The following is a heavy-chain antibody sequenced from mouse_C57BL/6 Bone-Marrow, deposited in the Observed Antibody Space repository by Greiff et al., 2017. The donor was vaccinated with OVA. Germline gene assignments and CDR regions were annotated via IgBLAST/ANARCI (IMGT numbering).Heavy chain of an antibody. D-gene: IGHD3-3*01. V-gene: IGHV1-54*01. Sequence: QVQLQQSGAELVRPGTSVKVSCKASGYAFTNYLIEWVKQRPGQGLEWIGVINPGSGGTNYNEKFKGKATLTADKSSSTAYMQLSSLTSEDSAVYFCASRETYYAMDYWGQGTSVTVSS. CDR1: GYAFTNYL. CDR3: ASRETYYAMDY. J-gene: IGHJ4*01. CDR2: INPGSGGT.